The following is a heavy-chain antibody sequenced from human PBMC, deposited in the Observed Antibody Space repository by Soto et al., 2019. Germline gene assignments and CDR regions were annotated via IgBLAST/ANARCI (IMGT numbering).Heavy chain of an antibody. Sequence: PSETLSLTCTVSGGSISSSSYYWGWIRQPPGKGLEWIGSIYYSGSTYYNPSLKSRVTISVETSKNQFSLKLSSVTAADTAVYYCARNGDCTRPGCIVGWFDPWGPGTLVTVSS. CDR1: GGSISSSSYY. D-gene: IGHD2-8*01. J-gene: IGHJ5*02. V-gene: IGHV4-39*01. CDR2: IYYSGST. CDR3: ARNGDCTRPGCIVGWFDP.